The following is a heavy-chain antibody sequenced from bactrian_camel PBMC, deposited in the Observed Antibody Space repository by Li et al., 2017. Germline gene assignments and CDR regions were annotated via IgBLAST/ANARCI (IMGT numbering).Heavy chain of an antibody. V-gene: IGHV3-2*01. Sequence: VESGGGLVQPGGSLRLSCAASGFTFSSFSMTWFRHAPGKGLEWVSSFSPDGPKSYYADSVKGRFTISRDNAENTVYLHMNSLKYEDTAVYYCASLSAVASTSMKSHWGQGTQVTVS. CDR1: GFTFSSFS. CDR3: ASLSAVASTSMKSH. CDR2: FSPDGPKS. J-gene: IGHJ4*01. D-gene: IGHD4*01.